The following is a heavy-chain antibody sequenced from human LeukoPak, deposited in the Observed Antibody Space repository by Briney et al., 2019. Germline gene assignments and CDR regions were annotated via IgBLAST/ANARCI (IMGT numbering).Heavy chain of an antibody. CDR3: ARESGGWFDP. CDR2: IYYSGST. V-gene: IGHV4-59*01. Sequence: SETLSLTCTVSGGSISVYYCNWIRQPPGKGLEWIGYIYYSGSTNYNPSLKSRVTMSVDTSNNQFSLKLSSVNAAVTAVYYCARESGGWFDPWGQGTLVTVSS. J-gene: IGHJ5*02. CDR1: GGSISVYY. D-gene: IGHD1-26*01.